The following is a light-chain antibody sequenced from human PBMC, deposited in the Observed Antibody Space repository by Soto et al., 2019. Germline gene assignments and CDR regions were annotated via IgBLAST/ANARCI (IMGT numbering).Light chain of an antibody. V-gene: IGKV3-20*01. CDR3: QQYGSSLWT. CDR2: GAS. CDR1: QSVSSSY. J-gene: IGKJ1*01. Sequence: EIEMTQSPATLSLAPGERVTLSCRASQSVSSSYLAWYQQKPGQAPRLLIYGASSRATGIPDRFSGSGSGTDFTLTISRLEPEDFAVYYCQQYGSSLWTFGQGTKVDIK.